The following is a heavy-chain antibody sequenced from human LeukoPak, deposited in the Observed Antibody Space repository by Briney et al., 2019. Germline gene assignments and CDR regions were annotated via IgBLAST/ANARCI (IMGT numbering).Heavy chain of an antibody. CDR1: GGSISSYY. CDR2: IYTSGST. Sequence: PSETLSLTCTVSGGSISSYYWSWIRQPAGKGLEWIGRIYTSGSTNYNPSLKSRVTMSVDTSKNQFSLKLSSVTAADTAVYYCARGGIVATNYYYYGTDVWGQGTTATVSS. D-gene: IGHD5-12*01. V-gene: IGHV4-4*07. CDR3: ARGGIVATNYYYYGTDV. J-gene: IGHJ6*02.